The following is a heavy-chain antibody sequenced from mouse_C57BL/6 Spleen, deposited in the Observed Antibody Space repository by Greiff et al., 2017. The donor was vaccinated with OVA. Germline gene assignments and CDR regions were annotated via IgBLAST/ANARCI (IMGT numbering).Heavy chain of an antibody. CDR1: GYTFTDYY. Sequence: EVQLQQSGPVLVKPGASVKMSCKASGYTFTDYYMNWVKQSHGKSLEWIGVINPYNGGTSYNQKFKGKATLTVDKSSSTAYMELNSLTSEDSAVDDCARKTTVVAPLDYWGQGTTLTVSS. V-gene: IGHV1-19*01. CDR2: INPYNGGT. CDR3: ARKTTVVAPLDY. J-gene: IGHJ2*01. D-gene: IGHD1-1*01.